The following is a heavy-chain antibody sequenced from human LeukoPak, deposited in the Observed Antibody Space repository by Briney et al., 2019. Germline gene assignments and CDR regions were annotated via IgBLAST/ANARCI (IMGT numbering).Heavy chain of an antibody. CDR1: GFTFSSYN. CDR3: ARDPYSGNYGTYYYYYMDV. V-gene: IGHV3-21*01. Sequence: GGSLRLSCAASGFTFSSYNMNWVRQAPGKAMEWVSSITSSGTYTFYADSVKGRFTISRDNAKNSSYLQMDSLGPEDTAVYYCARDPYSGNYGTYYYYYMDVWGKGTTVTISS. J-gene: IGHJ6*03. CDR2: ITSSGTYT. D-gene: IGHD1-26*01.